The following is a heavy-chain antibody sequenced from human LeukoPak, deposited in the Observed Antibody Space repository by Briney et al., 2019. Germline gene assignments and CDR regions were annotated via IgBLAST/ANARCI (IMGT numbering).Heavy chain of an antibody. CDR1: GFTFNTYA. Sequence: GGSLRLSCATSGFTFNTYAMSWVRQAPGKGLEWVSNISGSGRGGRTYYADSVKGRFTISRDNSKNTLYLQMNSLRAEDTAVYYCAKPSGSGFDYWGQGTLVTVSS. CDR3: AKPSGSGFDY. D-gene: IGHD1-26*01. J-gene: IGHJ4*02. CDR2: ISGSGRGGRT. V-gene: IGHV3-23*01.